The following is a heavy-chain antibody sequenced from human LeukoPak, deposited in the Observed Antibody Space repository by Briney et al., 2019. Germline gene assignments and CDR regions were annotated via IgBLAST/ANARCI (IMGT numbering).Heavy chain of an antibody. Sequence: LPGGSLRLSCAASGFTFSSYSMNWVRQAPGKGLKCVSYISSSSSTIYYADSVKGRFTISRDNAKNSLYLQMNSLRAEDTAVYYCARDSSRVVPAAMVNWFDPWGQGTPVTVSS. D-gene: IGHD2-2*01. V-gene: IGHV3-48*04. CDR2: ISSSSSTI. CDR1: GFTFSSYS. CDR3: ARDSSRVVPAAMVNWFDP. J-gene: IGHJ5*02.